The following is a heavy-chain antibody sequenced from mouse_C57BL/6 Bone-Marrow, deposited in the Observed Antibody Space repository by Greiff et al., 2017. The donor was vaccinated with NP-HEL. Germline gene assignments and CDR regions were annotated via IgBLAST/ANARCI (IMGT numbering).Heavy chain of an antibody. V-gene: IGHV5-6*01. CDR2: ISSGGSYT. Sequence: EVQRVESGGDLVKPGGSLKLSCAASGFTFSSYGMSWVRQTPDKRLEWVATISSGGSYTYYPDSVKGRFTISRDNAKNTRYLQMSSLKSEDTAMYYCARHRAGTGDYWGQGTTLTVSS. D-gene: IGHD3-3*01. CDR1: GFTFSSYG. CDR3: ARHRAGTGDY. J-gene: IGHJ2*01.